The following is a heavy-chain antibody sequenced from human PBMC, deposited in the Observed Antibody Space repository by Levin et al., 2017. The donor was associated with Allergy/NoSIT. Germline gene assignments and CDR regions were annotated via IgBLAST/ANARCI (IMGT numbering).Heavy chain of an antibody. Sequence: SQTLSLTCAVSGGSISTGSYYWGWIRQPPGKGLEWIGSIYYTGTTYDNPSLKSRATISVDSSKNQFSLKLSSVTAADTDVYYCARLPVFYYYYMDVWGEGTTVTVSS. CDR1: GGSISTGSYY. CDR3: ARLPVFYYYYMDV. CDR2: IYYTGTT. V-gene: IGHV4-39*01. D-gene: IGHD1-14*01. J-gene: IGHJ6*03.